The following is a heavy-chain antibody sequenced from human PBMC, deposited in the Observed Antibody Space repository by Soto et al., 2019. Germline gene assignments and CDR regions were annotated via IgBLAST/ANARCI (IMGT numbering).Heavy chain of an antibody. CDR2: INHSGST. V-gene: IGHV4-34*01. J-gene: IGHJ4*02. D-gene: IGHD3-10*01. CDR1: GGSFSGYY. CDR3: ASLTTMVRGSYFDY. Sequence: QVQLQQWGAGLLKPSETLSLTCAVYGGSFSGYYWSWIRQPLGKGLEWIGEINHSGSTNYNPSLKSRVTISVDTSKNQFSLKLSSVTAADTAVYYCASLTTMVRGSYFDYWGQGTLVTVSS.